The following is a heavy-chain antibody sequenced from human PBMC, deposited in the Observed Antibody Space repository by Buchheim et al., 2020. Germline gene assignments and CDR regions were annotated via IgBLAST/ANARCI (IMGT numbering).Heavy chain of an antibody. Sequence: QLQLQESGPGLVKPSETLSLTCTVSGGSISSSSYYWGWIRQPPGKGLEWIGSIYYSGSTYYNPSLKSRVTISVDTSKNQFSLKLSSVTAADTAVYYCAREYGDYGGYYYYGMDVWGQGTT. CDR2: IYYSGST. CDR3: AREYGDYGGYYYYGMDV. CDR1: GGSISSSSYY. V-gene: IGHV4-39*01. D-gene: IGHD4-17*01. J-gene: IGHJ6*02.